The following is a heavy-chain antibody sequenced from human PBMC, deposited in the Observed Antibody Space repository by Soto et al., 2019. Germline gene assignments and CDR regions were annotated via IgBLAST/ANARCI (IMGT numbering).Heavy chain of an antibody. CDR3: ARPRQYSSLGDY. CDR1: GYSFTSYW. D-gene: IGHD6-6*01. CDR2: IDPSDSYT. J-gene: IGHJ4*01. Sequence: GASLKISCKGSGYSFTSYWISWVRQMPGKGLEWMGRIDPSDSYTNYSPSFQGHVTISADKSISTAYLQWSSLKASDTAMYYGARPRQYSSLGDYWGQGTRVTVSS. V-gene: IGHV5-10-1*01.